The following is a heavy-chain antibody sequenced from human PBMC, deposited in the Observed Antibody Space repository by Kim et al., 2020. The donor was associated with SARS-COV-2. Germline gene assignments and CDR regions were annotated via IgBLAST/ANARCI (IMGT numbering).Heavy chain of an antibody. D-gene: IGHD3-22*01. V-gene: IGHV4-30-2*05. Sequence: TYSNTSLMSRVTISVDTSKNQFSLKLSSVTAADTAVYYCASLPYYDSRPIWGQGTLVTVSS. CDR3: ASLPYYDSRPI. J-gene: IGHJ4*02. CDR2: T.